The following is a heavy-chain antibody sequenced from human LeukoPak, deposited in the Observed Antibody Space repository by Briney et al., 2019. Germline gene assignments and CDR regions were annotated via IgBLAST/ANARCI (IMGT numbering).Heavy chain of an antibody. V-gene: IGHV3-74*01. Sequence: GGSLRLPCAASGFTFRSYWMHWVRQAPGKGLVWVSRINTDGSSTTYADSVKGRFTISRDNAKNTLYLQMNSLRAEDTAVYYCVRDTYYNGMDVWGQGTTVTVSS. CDR1: GFTFRSYW. CDR2: INTDGSST. CDR3: VRDTYYNGMDV. J-gene: IGHJ6*02.